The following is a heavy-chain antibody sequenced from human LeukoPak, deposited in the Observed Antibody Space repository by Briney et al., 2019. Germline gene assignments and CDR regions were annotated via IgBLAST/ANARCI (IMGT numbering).Heavy chain of an antibody. Sequence: PGGSLRLSCAASGFTFSSYAMSWVRQAPGKVLEWVSAISGSGGSTYYADSVKGRFTISRDNSKSTLYLQMNSLRAEDTAVYYCAKSVVAVAVNLDYWGQGTLVTVSS. CDR2: ISGSGGST. CDR1: GFTFSSYA. V-gene: IGHV3-23*01. J-gene: IGHJ4*02. D-gene: IGHD6-19*01. CDR3: AKSVVAVAVNLDY.